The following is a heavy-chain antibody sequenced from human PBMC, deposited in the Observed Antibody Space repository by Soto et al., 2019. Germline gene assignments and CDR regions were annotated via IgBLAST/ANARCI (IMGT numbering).Heavy chain of an antibody. Sequence: EVQLVESGGGLIQPGGSLRLSCAASGFTVSSNYMSWVRQAPGKGLEWVSVIYSGGSTYYADSVKGRFTISRDNSKNTLYLQMSSRRAEDTAVYYCARPSRDCSGGSCYSVVGMDVWGQGTTVTVSS. J-gene: IGHJ6*02. CDR3: ARPSRDCSGGSCYSVVGMDV. CDR1: GFTVSSNY. V-gene: IGHV3-53*01. CDR2: IYSGGST. D-gene: IGHD2-15*01.